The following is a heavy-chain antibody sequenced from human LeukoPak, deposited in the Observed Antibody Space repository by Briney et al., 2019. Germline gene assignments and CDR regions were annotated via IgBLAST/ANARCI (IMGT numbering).Heavy chain of an antibody. D-gene: IGHD6-19*01. CDR3: TTDHPPEVAGRFGSN. V-gene: IGHV3-15*01. J-gene: IGHJ4*02. Sequence: GGSLRLSCAASGYTSSNAWMSWVRQAPGKGLEWVGRIKSKTDGGTTDYAAPVKGRFTISRDDSKNTLYLQMNSLKTEDTAVYYCTTDHPPEVAGRFGSNWGQGTLVTVSS. CDR1: GYTSSNAW. CDR2: IKSKTDGGTT.